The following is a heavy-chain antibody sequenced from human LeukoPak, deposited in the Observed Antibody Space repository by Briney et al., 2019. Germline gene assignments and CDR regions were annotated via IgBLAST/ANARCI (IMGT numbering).Heavy chain of an antibody. V-gene: IGHV4-34*01. J-gene: IGHJ4*02. Sequence: SETLSLTCAVYGGSFSGYYWSWNRQPPGKGLEWIGEINHSGSTNYNPSLKSRVTISVDTSKNQFSLKLSSVTAADTAVYYCARVTTMVRGVIILRGYYFDYWGQGTLVTVSS. D-gene: IGHD3-10*01. CDR1: GGSFSGYY. CDR3: ARVTTMVRGVIILRGYYFDY. CDR2: INHSGST.